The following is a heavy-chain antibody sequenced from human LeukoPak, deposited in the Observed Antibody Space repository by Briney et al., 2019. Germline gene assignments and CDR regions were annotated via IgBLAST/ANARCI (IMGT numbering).Heavy chain of an antibody. J-gene: IGHJ4*02. CDR1: GFTFSSYW. CDR2: INSDGSST. CDR3: ARHKIDLDY. D-gene: IGHD2-21*01. Sequence: SGGSLRLSCAASGFTFSSYWMHWVRQAPGKGLVWVSRINSDGSSTSYADAVEGRSTICRDNTKNTLYLQMNSLRAEDTAVYYCARHKIDLDYWGQGTLVTVSS. V-gene: IGHV3-74*01.